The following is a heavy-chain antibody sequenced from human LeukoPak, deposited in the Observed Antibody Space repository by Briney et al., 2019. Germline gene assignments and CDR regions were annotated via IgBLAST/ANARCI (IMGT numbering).Heavy chain of an antibody. Sequence: ASVKVSCKASGYDFTKYAVQWVRQAPGQRLEWMGSINAGTGNTKYSQEFQGRVTITRDTSASTAYMELSSLRSEDMAVYYCARGQYYYASGSSFLKRGVSAFDIWGQGTMVTVSS. CDR1: GYDFTKYA. CDR3: ARGQYYYASGSSFLKRGVSAFDI. J-gene: IGHJ3*02. CDR2: INAGTGNT. V-gene: IGHV1-3*03. D-gene: IGHD3-10*01.